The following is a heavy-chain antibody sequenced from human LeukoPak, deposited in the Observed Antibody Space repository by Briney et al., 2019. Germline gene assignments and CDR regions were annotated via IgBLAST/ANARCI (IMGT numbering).Heavy chain of an antibody. D-gene: IGHD3-3*01. J-gene: IGHJ4*02. CDR2: ISSSGSTI. Sequence: GGSLRLSCAASGFTFSDYYMSWIRQAPGKGLEWVSYISSSGSTIYYADSVKGRFTISRDNAKNSLYLQMNSLRAEDTAVYYCARAYDFWSGYRAYYFDYWDQGTLVTVSS. V-gene: IGHV3-11*01. CDR1: GFTFSDYY. CDR3: ARAYDFWSGYRAYYFDY.